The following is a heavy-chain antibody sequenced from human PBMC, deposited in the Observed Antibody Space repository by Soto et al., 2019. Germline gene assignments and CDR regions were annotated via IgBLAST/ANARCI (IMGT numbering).Heavy chain of an antibody. J-gene: IGHJ4*02. CDR1: GFPFSSYA. D-gene: IGHD3-10*01. CDR3: AREVQVHTPAFVY. Sequence: EMQLVESGGGLVQPGGSLRLSCATSGFPFSSYAINWVRQAPGKGLQWISSISSGSRYIFYADSVKGRFTISRDNANNSLYLQMSSLRAEDTALYFCAREVQVHTPAFVYWGQGTLVTVSS. V-gene: IGHV3-21*04. CDR2: ISSGSRYI.